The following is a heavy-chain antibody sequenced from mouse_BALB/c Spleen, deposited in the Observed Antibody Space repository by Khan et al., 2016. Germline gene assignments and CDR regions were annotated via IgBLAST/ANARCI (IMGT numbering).Heavy chain of an antibody. CDR1: GDSITSGY. J-gene: IGHJ3*01. CDR2: ISYSGNT. CDR3: ARSDRNDAWFAY. Sequence: EVQLQESGPSLAKPSQTLSLTCSVTGDSITSGYWNWIRKFPRNRLEYMGYISYSGNTYYNPFLKSRISITRDTSKNQHYLQLISVTTEDTATYYCARSDRNDAWFAYWGQGTLVTVSA. V-gene: IGHV3-8*02. D-gene: IGHD2-14*01.